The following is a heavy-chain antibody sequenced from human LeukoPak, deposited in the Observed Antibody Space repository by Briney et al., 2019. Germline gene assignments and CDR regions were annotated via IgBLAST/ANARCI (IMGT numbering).Heavy chain of an antibody. CDR2: INPSGGST. CDR1: GYTFTSYY. CDR3: AREFSIADAFDI. Sequence: ASVKVSCKASGYTFTSYYMHWVRQAPGQGLEWMGIINPSGGSTSYAQKFTKTRDMSTSTVYMELSSLRSEDTAVYYCAREFSIADAFDIWGQGTMVTVSS. J-gene: IGHJ3*02. V-gene: IGHV1-46*01.